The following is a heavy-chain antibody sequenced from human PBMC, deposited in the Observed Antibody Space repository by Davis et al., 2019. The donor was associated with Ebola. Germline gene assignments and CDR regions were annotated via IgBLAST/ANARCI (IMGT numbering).Heavy chain of an antibody. CDR1: GFTFNNYG. V-gene: IGHV3-30*18. CDR3: AKDGREQWLEPYYFDY. Sequence: GGSLRLSCAASGFTFNNYGMHRVRQGPSKGLGWGAVITYDGSYKYYADSVKGRFTISRDNSKNTLYLQINSLRAEDTALYYCAKDGREQWLEPYYFDYWGQGTLVTVSS. CDR2: ITYDGSYK. J-gene: IGHJ4*02. D-gene: IGHD6-19*01.